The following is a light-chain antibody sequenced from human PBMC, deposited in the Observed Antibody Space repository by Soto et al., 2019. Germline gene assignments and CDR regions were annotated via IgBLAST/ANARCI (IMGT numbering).Light chain of an antibody. CDR3: SLYTSSSTRV. J-gene: IGLJ1*01. CDR1: SSDVGAYDY. CDR2: EVS. Sequence: QAVLKQPASVSGSHRQSITISCTGTSSDVGAYDYVSWYQQHPDKAPKLMIYEVSHRPSGVSNRFYGSKSVNTATLTISVLQAEDEADYYCSLYTSSSTRVFGTGTKATVL. V-gene: IGLV2-14*03.